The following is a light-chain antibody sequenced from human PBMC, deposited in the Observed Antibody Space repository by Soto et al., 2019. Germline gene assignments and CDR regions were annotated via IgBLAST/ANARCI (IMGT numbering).Light chain of an antibody. J-gene: IGKJ5*01. V-gene: IGKV3-20*01. CDR3: QQYENLPT. Sequence: EIVLTQSPGTVSLSPGERATLSCRASQSVSSSYLAWYQQKPGQAPRLLIYGASSRATGIPDRFSGSGSGTDFTLTINNLEPEDIATYYCQQYENLPTFGQGTRLEIK. CDR1: QSVSSSY. CDR2: GAS.